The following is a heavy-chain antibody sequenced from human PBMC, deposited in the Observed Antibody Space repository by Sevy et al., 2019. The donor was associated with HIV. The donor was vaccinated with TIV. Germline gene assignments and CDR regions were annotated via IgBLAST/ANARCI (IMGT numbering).Heavy chain of an antibody. CDR3: AGHSYYYGSGRPGMDV. CDR2: IYYSGST. J-gene: IGHJ6*02. CDR1: GGSISSYY. D-gene: IGHD3-10*01. Sequence: SETLSLTCTVSGGSISSYYWSWIRQPPGKGLEWIGYIYYSGSTNYNPSLKSRVTISVDTSKNQFSLKLSSVTAAETAVYYCAGHSYYYGSGRPGMDVWGQGTTVTVSS. V-gene: IGHV4-59*01.